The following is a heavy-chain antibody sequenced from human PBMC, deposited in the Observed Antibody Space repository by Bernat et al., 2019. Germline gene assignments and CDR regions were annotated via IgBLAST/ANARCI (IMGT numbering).Heavy chain of an antibody. CDR3: ARDSSEYSSSKRAPLNY. Sequence: QVQLVESGGGVVQPGRSLRLSCAASGFTFSSYGIHWVRQAPGKGLEWVAVIWYDGSNKYYADSEEGRFTISRDNSKNTLYLQMNSLRAEDTAVYYCARDSSEYSSSKRAPLNYWGQGTLVTVSS. CDR2: IWYDGSNK. D-gene: IGHD6-6*01. V-gene: IGHV3-33*01. CDR1: GFTFSSYG. J-gene: IGHJ4*02.